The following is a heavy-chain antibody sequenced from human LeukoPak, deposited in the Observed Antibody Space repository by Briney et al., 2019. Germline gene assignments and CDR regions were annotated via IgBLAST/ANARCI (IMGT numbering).Heavy chain of an antibody. CDR2: INPNSGGT. Sequence: ASVKVSCKVSGYTLTELSMHWVRQAPGQGLEWMGWINPNSGGTNYAQKFQGRVTMTRDTSISTAYMELSRLRSDDTAVYYCARDRSSGWYGVNYYYYYMDVWGKGTTVTVSS. V-gene: IGHV1-2*02. CDR3: ARDRSSGWYGVNYYYYYMDV. CDR1: GYTLTELS. J-gene: IGHJ6*03. D-gene: IGHD6-19*01.